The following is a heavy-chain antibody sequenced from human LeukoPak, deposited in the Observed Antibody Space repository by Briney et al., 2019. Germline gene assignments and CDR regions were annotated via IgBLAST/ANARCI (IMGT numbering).Heavy chain of an antibody. V-gene: IGHV1-2*02. Sequence: GASVKVSCKASGYTFTGYYIHWVRQAPGQGLEGMGWINANSGGTKYAQKFQGRVTMTRDTSISTAYMELSRLRSDDTAVYSCAREGRRTTYAFDIWGQGAMVTVSS. D-gene: IGHD2/OR15-2a*01. CDR3: AREGRRTTYAFDI. CDR1: GYTFTGYY. CDR2: INANSGGT. J-gene: IGHJ3*02.